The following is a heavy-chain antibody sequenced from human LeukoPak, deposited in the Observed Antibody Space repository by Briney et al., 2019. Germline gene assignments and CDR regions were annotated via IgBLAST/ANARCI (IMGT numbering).Heavy chain of an antibody. CDR1: GGSISSGDYY. J-gene: IGHJ6*02. CDR2: IYYSGST. V-gene: IGHV4-30-4*02. Sequence: PSETLSLTCTVSGGSISSGDYYWSWIRQPPGKGLEWIGYIYYSGSTYYNPSLKSRVTISVDTSKNQFSLKLSSVTAADTAVYYCAREISLVGGSMDVWGQGTTVTVSS. CDR3: AREISLVGGSMDV. D-gene: IGHD6-6*01.